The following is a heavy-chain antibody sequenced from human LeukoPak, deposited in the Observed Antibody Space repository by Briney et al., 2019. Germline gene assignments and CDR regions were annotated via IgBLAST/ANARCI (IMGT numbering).Heavy chain of an antibody. Sequence: GGSLRLSCAATGFTFSNYAMSWVRQAPGRGLEWVAAISGSGGRTYYADAVKGRFTISRDNSKNTLHLQMNSLRAEDTAVYHCARQLGYCSDGSYYFDYWGQGTLVTVSS. CDR1: GFTFSNYA. D-gene: IGHD2-15*01. J-gene: IGHJ4*02. CDR3: ARQLGYCSDGSYYFDY. V-gene: IGHV3-23*01. CDR2: ISGSGGRT.